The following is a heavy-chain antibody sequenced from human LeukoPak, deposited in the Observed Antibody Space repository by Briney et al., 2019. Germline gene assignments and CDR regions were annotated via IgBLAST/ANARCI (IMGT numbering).Heavy chain of an antibody. CDR3: ARGFEEWELLGYFDY. V-gene: IGHV3-30*04. CDR1: GFTFSSYS. Sequence: AKSLTLSCASSGFTFSSYSIDWGRQGPAKGLEWVALISYDGTNKYYADSVKGRFTISRDNSKNTLYLQMNTLRGDDTAVYYCARGFEEWELLGYFDYWGQGTLVTVSS. D-gene: IGHD1-26*01. CDR2: ISYDGTNK. J-gene: IGHJ4*02.